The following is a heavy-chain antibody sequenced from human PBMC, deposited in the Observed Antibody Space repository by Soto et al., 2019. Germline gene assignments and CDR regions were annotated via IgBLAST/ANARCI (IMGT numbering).Heavy chain of an antibody. Sequence: KPSETLSLTCTVSGAPLSVYTWNWIRQSPGKGLEWIGYTYSSGSTAYNPSLQSRVTISVDTSKNEFSLKLNSVTAADTAVYYCARGQTIRAFEYWGQGALVTVSS. CDR3: ARGQTIRAFEY. CDR2: TYSSGST. J-gene: IGHJ4*02. CDR1: GAPLSVYT. V-gene: IGHV4-59*01.